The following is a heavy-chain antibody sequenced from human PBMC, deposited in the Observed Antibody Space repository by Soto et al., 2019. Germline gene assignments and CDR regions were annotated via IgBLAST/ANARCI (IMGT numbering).Heavy chain of an antibody. D-gene: IGHD6-13*01. CDR1: GFTFSSYA. J-gene: IGHJ6*02. CDR2: IYSGGST. CDR3: ARDSRAAAAFYGMDV. V-gene: IGHV3-53*01. Sequence: GSLRLSCAASGFTFSSYAMHWVRQAPGKGLEWVSVIYSGGSTYYADSVKGRFTISRDNSKNTLYLQMNSLRAEDTAVYYCARDSRAAAAFYGMDVWGQGTTVTVSS.